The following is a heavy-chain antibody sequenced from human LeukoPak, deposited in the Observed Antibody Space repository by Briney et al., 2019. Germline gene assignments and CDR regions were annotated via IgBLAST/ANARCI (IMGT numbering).Heavy chain of an antibody. CDR2: IYYSGST. CDR1: GGSISSSSYY. J-gene: IGHJ5*02. V-gene: IGHV4-39*07. D-gene: IGHD2-15*01. Sequence: SETLSLTCTVSGGSISSSSYYWGWIRQPPGKGLEWIGSIYYSGSTYYNPSLKSRVIISVDTSKNQFSLKLNSVTAADTAVYYCARVDGSCSGGSCPSGNWFDPWGQGTLVTVSS. CDR3: ARVDGSCSGGSCPSGNWFDP.